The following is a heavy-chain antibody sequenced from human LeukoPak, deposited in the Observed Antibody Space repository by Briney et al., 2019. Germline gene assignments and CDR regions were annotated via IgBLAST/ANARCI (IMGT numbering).Heavy chain of an antibody. Sequence: GGSLRLSCAASGFTFSSYWMSWVRQAPGKGPEWVANIKQDGSEKYYVDSVKGRFTISRDNAKNSLYLQMNSLRAEDTAVYYCARAPGYSSGWYDIYYYYGMDVWGQGTTVTVSS. CDR2: IKQDGSEK. V-gene: IGHV3-7*01. CDR3: ARAPGYSSGWYDIYYYYGMDV. CDR1: GFTFSSYW. J-gene: IGHJ6*02. D-gene: IGHD6-19*01.